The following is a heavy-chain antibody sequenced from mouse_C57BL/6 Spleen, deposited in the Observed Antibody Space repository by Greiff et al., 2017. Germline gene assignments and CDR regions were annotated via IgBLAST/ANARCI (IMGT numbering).Heavy chain of an antibody. Sequence: QVQLQQSGPELVKPGASVKLSCKASGYTFTEYTIHWVKQRPGQGLEWIGRFYPGSGSIKYNEKFKGKATLTADKSSSTVYMELSRLTSEDSAVYFCARHENYDSRAGLAYWGQGTLVTVSA. CDR2: FYPGSGSI. CDR3: ARHENYDSRAGLAY. J-gene: IGHJ3*01. D-gene: IGHD2-3*01. CDR1: GYTFTEYT. V-gene: IGHV1-62-2*01.